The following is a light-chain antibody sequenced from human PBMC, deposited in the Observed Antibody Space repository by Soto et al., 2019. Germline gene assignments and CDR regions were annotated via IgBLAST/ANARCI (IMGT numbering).Light chain of an antibody. Sequence: DVVMTQSPLSLPVTLGQPASISCRSSQSLIDSDGNTYLTWFQQRPGQSPRRLFYKVSNRYSAVPDTLCASGSCNEFTLKIRRVEPEDVGAYYCMQGRRWPSTFGQGTKVDI. J-gene: IGKJ1*01. CDR2: KVS. CDR1: QSLIDSDGNTY. CDR3: MQGRRWPST. V-gene: IGKV2-30*01.